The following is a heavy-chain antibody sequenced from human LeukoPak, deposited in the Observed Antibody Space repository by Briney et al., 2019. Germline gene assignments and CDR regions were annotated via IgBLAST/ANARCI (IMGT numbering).Heavy chain of an antibody. CDR1: GFTFSTYW. D-gene: IGHD4-17*01. CDR2: IKPDGSEK. Sequence: GGSLRLSCAASGFTFSTYWMTWVRQAPGKGLEWIANIKPDGSEKYYVGSVKGRFTISGDNAKNSPYLQLNSLRAEDTAMYYCARDDYGDYFFDFWGQGTLVTVSS. J-gene: IGHJ4*02. CDR3: ARDDYGDYFFDF. V-gene: IGHV3-7*01.